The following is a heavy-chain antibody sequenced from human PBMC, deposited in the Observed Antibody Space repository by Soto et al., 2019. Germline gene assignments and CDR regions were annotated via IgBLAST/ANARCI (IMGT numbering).Heavy chain of an antibody. J-gene: IGHJ5*02. CDR2: TYFRSKWYN. D-gene: IGHD5-12*01. Sequence: SQTLSLTCAISGDSVSSNTASWDWIRQSPSRGLEWLGRTYFRSKWYNDYAVSVKSRIIINPDTSNNQFSLQLNSVTPEDTAVYFCAKGDNLGPKTGYAFDPWGQGIMVTVSS. V-gene: IGHV6-1*01. CDR1: GDSVSSNTAS. CDR3: AKGDNLGPKTGYAFDP.